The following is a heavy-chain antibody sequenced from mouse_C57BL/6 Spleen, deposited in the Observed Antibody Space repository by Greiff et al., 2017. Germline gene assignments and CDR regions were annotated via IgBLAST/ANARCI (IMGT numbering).Heavy chain of an antibody. CDR2: IRLKSDNYAT. D-gene: IGHD4-1*01. CDR3: TSWDWFAY. V-gene: IGHV6-3*01. Sequence: EVKVEESGGGLVQPGGSMKLSCVASGFTFSNYWMNWVRQSPEKGLEWVAQIRLKSDNYATHYAKSVKGRFTISRDDSKSSVYLQMNNLRAEDTGIYYCTSWDWFAYWGQGTLVTVSA. J-gene: IGHJ3*01. CDR1: GFTFSNYW.